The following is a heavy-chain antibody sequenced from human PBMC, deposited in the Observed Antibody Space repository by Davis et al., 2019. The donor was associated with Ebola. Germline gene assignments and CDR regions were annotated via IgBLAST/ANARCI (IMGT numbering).Heavy chain of an antibody. CDR1: GGSFSGYY. CDR2: INHSGST. Sequence: MPSETLSLTCAVYGGSFSGYYWSWIRQPPGKGLEWIGEINHSGSTNYNPSLKSRVTISVDTSKNQFSLKLSSVTAADTAVYYCAREYYDILTGPWCMDVWGQGTTVTVSS. V-gene: IGHV4-34*01. D-gene: IGHD3-9*01. J-gene: IGHJ6*02. CDR3: AREYYDILTGPWCMDV.